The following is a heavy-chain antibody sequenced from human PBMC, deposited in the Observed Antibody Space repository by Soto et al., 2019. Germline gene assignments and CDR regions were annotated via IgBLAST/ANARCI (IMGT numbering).Heavy chain of an antibody. CDR3: ARQSNNRGTVGATSPIDT. D-gene: IGHD1-26*01. V-gene: IGHV3-53*01. CDR1: GFSVSSNY. J-gene: IGHJ5*02. CDR2: HYSGGST. Sequence: PGGSLRLSCAISGFSVSSNYLSWVRQAPGKGLEWVSVHYSGGSTYYADSVQGRFTISRDKSNNTLYLQMRRVRAEDTAVYFCARQSNNRGTVGATSPIDTWGQGTQVTVSS.